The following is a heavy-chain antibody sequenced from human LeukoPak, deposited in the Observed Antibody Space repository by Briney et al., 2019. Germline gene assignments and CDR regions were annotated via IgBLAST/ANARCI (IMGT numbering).Heavy chain of an antibody. Sequence: GGSLRLSCAASGFTFDDYGMSWVRQAPGKGLEWGSGINWNGGSTGYADSVKGRFTISRDNAKNSLYLQMNSLRAEDTAVYYCARRWVSGSNFDYWGQGTLVTVSS. CDR1: GFTFDDYG. D-gene: IGHD1-14*01. CDR2: INWNGGST. CDR3: ARRWVSGSNFDY. J-gene: IGHJ4*02. V-gene: IGHV3-20*04.